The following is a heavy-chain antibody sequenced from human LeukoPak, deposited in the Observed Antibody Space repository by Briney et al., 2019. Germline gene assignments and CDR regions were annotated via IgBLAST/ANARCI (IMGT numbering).Heavy chain of an antibody. CDR3: ARRSMVQHLDV. CDR2: IDTNTGNP. Sequence: EASVKVSCKASGYTFTNHSINWVRQAPGQGLEYMGWIDTNTGNPTYAQAFTGRIVFSLDTSVSTAYLDIRSLKAEDTAVYFCARRSMVQHLDVWGKGTTVIVSS. V-gene: IGHV7-4-1*02. D-gene: IGHD3-10*01. J-gene: IGHJ6*04. CDR1: GYTFTNHS.